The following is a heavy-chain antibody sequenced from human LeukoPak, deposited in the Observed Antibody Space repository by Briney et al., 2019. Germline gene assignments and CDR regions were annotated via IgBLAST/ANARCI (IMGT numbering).Heavy chain of an antibody. CDR3: ARDGDSSGYSNWFDP. J-gene: IGHJ5*02. D-gene: IGHD3-22*01. V-gene: IGHV4-59*01. CDR2: IYYSGST. CDR1: GGSISSYY. Sequence: SETLSLTCTVSGGSISSYYWSCIRQPPGKGLEWIGYIYYSGSTNYNPSLKSRVTISVDTSKNQFSLKLSSVTAADTAVYYCARDGDSSGYSNWFDPWGQGTLVTVSS.